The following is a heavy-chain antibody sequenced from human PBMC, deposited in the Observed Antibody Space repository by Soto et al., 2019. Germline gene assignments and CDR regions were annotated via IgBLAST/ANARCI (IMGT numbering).Heavy chain of an antibody. CDR3: ARVPHYYYGSGSFDY. CDR2: INHSGST. CDR1: GSTWRGND. D-gene: IGHD3-10*01. V-gene: IGHV4-34*01. J-gene: IGHJ4*02. Sequence: SDSLSLRCEIYGSTWRGNDRSCIRQPPGKGLEWIGEINHSGSTNYNPSLKSRVTISVDTSKNQFSLKLSSVTAADTAVYYCARVPHYYYGSGSFDYWGQGTLVTVSS.